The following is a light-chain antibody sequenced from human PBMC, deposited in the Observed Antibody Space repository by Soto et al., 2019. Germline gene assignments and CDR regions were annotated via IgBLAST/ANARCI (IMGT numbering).Light chain of an antibody. V-gene: IGLV2-14*03. CDR3: CSYTSSSTHV. CDR1: SSDVGGYNF. CDR2: DVN. J-gene: IGLJ1*01. Sequence: QSALTQPASVSGSPGQSITISCTGTSSDVGGYNFVSWYQQHPGKVPKLMIFDVNRRPSGVSDRFAGSKSGNTASLTISWLQDEDEGDYYCCSYTSSSTHVFGSGTKLTVL.